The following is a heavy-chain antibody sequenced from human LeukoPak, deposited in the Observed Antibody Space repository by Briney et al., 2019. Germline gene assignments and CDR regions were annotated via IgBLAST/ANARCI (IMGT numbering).Heavy chain of an antibody. Sequence: GGSLRLSCAASGFTFSDYYMSWICQAPGRGLEWVSYISSSGSTIYYADSVKGRFTISRDNAKNSLYLQMNSLRAEDTAVYYCAANTRYCSSTSCYKDYWGQGTLVTVSS. V-gene: IGHV3-11*04. J-gene: IGHJ4*02. CDR1: GFTFSDYY. CDR2: ISSSGSTI. D-gene: IGHD2-2*02. CDR3: AANTRYCSSTSCYKDY.